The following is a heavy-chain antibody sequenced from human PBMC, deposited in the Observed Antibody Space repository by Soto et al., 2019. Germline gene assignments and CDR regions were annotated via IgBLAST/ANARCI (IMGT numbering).Heavy chain of an antibody. CDR1: GGTFSSYA. V-gene: IGHV1-69*13. CDR2: IMPIIGTA. D-gene: IGHD6-6*01. J-gene: IGHJ4*02. Sequence: SVKVSCKASGGTFSSYAINWVRQLPGQGLEWMGGIMPIIGTANYAQKFQGRVTITADESTSTAYMELSSLRSGDTAVYYCARRRDSSSSIDYWGQGTQVTVSS. CDR3: ARRRDSSSSIDY.